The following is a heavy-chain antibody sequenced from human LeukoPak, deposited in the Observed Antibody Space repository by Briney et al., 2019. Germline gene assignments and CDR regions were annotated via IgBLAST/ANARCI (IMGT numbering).Heavy chain of an antibody. CDR2: VRDSGGTA. V-gene: IGHV3-23*01. D-gene: IGHD2-21*01. CDR1: GFSFVSYF. CDR3: APLNWYSPGGY. J-gene: IGHJ4*02. Sequence: GGALRLSCAASGFSFVSYFLRWGRRAPGEGLQGGSGVRDSGGTAGYADSVRGRFTIYRDNSKNTLYLQMNSLRVDDTAVYYCAPLNWYSPGGYWGQGTLVTVSS.